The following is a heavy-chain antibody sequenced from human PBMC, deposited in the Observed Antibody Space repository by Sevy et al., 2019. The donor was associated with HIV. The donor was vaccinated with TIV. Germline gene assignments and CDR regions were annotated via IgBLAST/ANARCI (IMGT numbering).Heavy chain of an antibody. V-gene: IGHV3-48*01. CDR3: ARDDIVVVPAAMYYYYGLDV. Sequence: GGSLRLSCAASGFTFSSYSMNWVRQAPGKGLEWVSYISSSSSTIYYADSVKGRFTISRDNAKNSLYLQMNSLRAEDTAVYYCARDDIVVVPAAMYYYYGLDVLGQGTTVTVSS. CDR2: ISSSSSTI. CDR1: GFTFSSYS. D-gene: IGHD2-2*01. J-gene: IGHJ6*02.